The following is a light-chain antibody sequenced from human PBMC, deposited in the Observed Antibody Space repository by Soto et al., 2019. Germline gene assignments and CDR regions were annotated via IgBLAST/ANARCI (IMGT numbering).Light chain of an antibody. CDR3: SSYVGNNNLV. J-gene: IGLJ2*01. CDR1: SSAVGAYNY. CDR2: EVN. Sequence: QSALTQPPSASGSPGQSVTISCTGTSSAVGAYNYVSWYQQHPGNAPKLMIYEVNKRPSGVPDRVSGSKSGNTASLTVSGLQAEDEADYYCSSYVGNNNLVFGGGTKVTVL. V-gene: IGLV2-8*01.